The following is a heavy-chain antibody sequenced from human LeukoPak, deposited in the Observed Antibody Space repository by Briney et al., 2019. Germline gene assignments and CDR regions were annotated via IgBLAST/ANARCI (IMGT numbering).Heavy chain of an antibody. CDR3: ARVISAVSGGRAFDI. V-gene: IGHV3-23*01. D-gene: IGHD6-19*01. Sequence: GGTLRLSCAASGFAFSSYGMSWVRQAPGKGLEWVSAISGSGGSTYYADSVKGRFTISRDNSKNTLCLQMNSLRAEDTAVYYCARVISAVSGGRAFDIWGQGTMVTVSS. J-gene: IGHJ3*02. CDR1: GFAFSSYG. CDR2: ISGSGGST.